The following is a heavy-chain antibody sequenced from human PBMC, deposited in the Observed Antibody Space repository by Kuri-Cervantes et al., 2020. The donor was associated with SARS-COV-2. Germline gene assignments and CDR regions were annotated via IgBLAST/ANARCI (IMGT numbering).Heavy chain of an antibody. J-gene: IGHJ5*02. CDR1: GYSFTSYW. CDR2: IYPGDSDT. CDR3: ARLVAARGNWFDP. D-gene: IGHD6-6*01. V-gene: IGHV5-51*01. Sequence: KVSCKGSGYSFTSYWIGWVRQMPGKGLEWMGIIYPGDSDTRYSPSFQGQVTISADKSISTAYLQWSSLKASDTAMYYCARLVAARGNWFDPWGQGTLVTVSS.